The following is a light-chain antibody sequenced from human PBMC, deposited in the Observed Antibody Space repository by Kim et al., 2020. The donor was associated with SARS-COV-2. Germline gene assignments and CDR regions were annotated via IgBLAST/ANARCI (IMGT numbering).Light chain of an antibody. CDR2: QDA. CDR3: QAWDSGTAV. CDR1: KLGDKY. J-gene: IGLJ3*02. Sequence: VSPGQTPRLTCSGHKLGDKYACWFQQKSGQSPILVIYQDAMRPSGIPERFSGSNSGNTATLTISGTQAMDEAEYYCQAWDSGTAVFGGGTQLTVL. V-gene: IGLV3-1*01.